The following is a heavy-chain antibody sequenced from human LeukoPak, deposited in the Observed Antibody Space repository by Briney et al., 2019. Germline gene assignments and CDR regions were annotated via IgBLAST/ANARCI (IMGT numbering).Heavy chain of an antibody. CDR2: IKEDGSEE. V-gene: IGHV3-7*05. J-gene: IGHJ6*02. Sequence: GGSLRLSCAASGSTFSDYWMSWVRQAPGKGLEWVGNIKEDGSEEVCEDSVKGRFTISRDNAKNSLFLQMNTLRAEDTAVYYCARDPYSSTWSYGMDVWGQGATVTVSS. CDR3: ARDPYSSTWSYGMDV. CDR1: GSTFSDYW. D-gene: IGHD6-6*01.